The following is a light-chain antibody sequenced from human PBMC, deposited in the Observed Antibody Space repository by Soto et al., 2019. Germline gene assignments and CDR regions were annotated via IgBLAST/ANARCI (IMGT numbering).Light chain of an antibody. CDR3: QQYNSYSWT. CDR1: QSISSY. Sequence: DIQMTQNTSSLSASVGDRVSITCRASQSISSYLNWYQQKPGKAPKLLIYAASSLQSGVPSRFSGSGSGTEFTLTISSLQPDDFATYYCQQYNSYSWTFGQGSIV. J-gene: IGKJ1*01. V-gene: IGKV1-39*01. CDR2: AAS.